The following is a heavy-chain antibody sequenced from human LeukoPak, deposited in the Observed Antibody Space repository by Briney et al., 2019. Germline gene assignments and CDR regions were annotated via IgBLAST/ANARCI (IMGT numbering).Heavy chain of an antibody. CDR1: GGSFSGYH. CDR3: PRGHPRGSITVVRGRYFDY. D-gene: IGHD3-10*01. CDR2: INHSGST. V-gene: IGHV4-34*01. Sequence: SETLSLTCAVYGGSFSGYHWSWILQPPGKGLEWIGEINHSGSTNYNPSLKSGVRKLLYKSKNLSSLKLGPVTAAHQPAHCCPRGHPRGSITVVRGRYFDYWGQGTLVTVSS. J-gene: IGHJ4*02.